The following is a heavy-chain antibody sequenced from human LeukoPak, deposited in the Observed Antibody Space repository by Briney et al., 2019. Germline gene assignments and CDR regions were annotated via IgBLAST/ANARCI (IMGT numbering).Heavy chain of an antibody. V-gene: IGHV1-69*13. CDR2: IIPISGTA. Sequence: ASVKVSCKASGGTFSSYAISWVRQAPGQGLEWMGGIIPISGTANYAQKFQGRVTITADESTSTAYMELSSLRSEDTAVYYCARDTEVVPAAIHAFDIWGQGTMVTVSS. J-gene: IGHJ3*02. CDR3: ARDTEVVPAAIHAFDI. CDR1: GGTFSSYA. D-gene: IGHD2-2*01.